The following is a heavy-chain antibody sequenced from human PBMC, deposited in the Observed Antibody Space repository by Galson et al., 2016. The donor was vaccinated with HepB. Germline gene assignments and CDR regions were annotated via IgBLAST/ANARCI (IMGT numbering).Heavy chain of an antibody. Sequence: SLRLSCAASGFTFSDYYMTWIRQAPGKGLELVSYISSGSSDTNYADSVKGRFTISRDNAKNSLYLQMNSLRAEDTAVYYCARMRGDYDYWGQGTLVTVSS. J-gene: IGHJ4*02. V-gene: IGHV3-11*03. CDR3: ARMRGDYDY. CDR1: GFTFSDYY. CDR2: ISSGSSDT. D-gene: IGHD4-17*01.